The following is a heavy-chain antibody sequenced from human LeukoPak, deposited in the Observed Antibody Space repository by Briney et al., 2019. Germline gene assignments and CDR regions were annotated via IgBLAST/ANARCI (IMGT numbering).Heavy chain of an antibody. CDR2: ISAYNGNT. J-gene: IGHJ4*02. V-gene: IGHV1-18*01. Sequence: ASVKVSSKASGYTFTTYGISWVRQAPGQGLERMGWISAYNGNTNYAQKLQGRVTMTTDTFTSTAYMELRSLRSDDTAVYYCARDPLSFGSYPYYCDYWGQGTLVTVSS. D-gene: IGHD3-16*01. CDR1: GYTFTTYG. CDR3: ARDPLSFGSYPYYCDY.